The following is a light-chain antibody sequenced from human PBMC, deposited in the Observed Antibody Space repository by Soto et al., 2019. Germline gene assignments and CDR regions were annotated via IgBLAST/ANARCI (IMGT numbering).Light chain of an antibody. CDR3: QQYNTYPWT. CDR1: QSISSW. V-gene: IGKV1-5*01. J-gene: IGKJ1*01. CDR2: DAI. Sequence: DIQMTQSPSTLSASVGDRVTITCRASQSISSWLAWFQQKPGKAPKRLIYDAISFESGAPSRFSGSGAGTEFTLTISSLPPDDFATYYCQQYNTYPWTFGQGTRVEIK.